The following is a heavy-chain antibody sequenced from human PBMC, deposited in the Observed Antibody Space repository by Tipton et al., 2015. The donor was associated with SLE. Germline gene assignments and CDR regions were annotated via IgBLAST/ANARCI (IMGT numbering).Heavy chain of an antibody. D-gene: IGHD3-10*01. Sequence: TLSLTCAVYGGSFSGYSWSWIRQHPGKGLEWIGEINHSGSTNYNPSLKSRVTISVDTSKNHFSLKLSSVTAADTAVYYCASPSRGYWGQGTLVTVAS. CDR3: ASPSRGY. J-gene: IGHJ4*02. CDR1: GGSFSGYS. CDR2: INHSGST. V-gene: IGHV4-34*01.